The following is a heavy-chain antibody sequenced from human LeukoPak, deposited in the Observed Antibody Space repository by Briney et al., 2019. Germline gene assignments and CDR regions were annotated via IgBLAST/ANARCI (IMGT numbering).Heavy chain of an antibody. V-gene: IGHV3-74*01. CDR1: GFTLSSYT. Sequence: GGSLRLSCAASGFTLSSYTMYWVRQAPGKGLVWVSRINSDGTTTPYADSVKGRFTISRDNSRNTLSLQMNSLRVDDTAVYYCARGFRSVTTWGYFDYWGQGALVTVSS. D-gene: IGHD4-17*01. J-gene: IGHJ4*02. CDR2: INSDGTTT. CDR3: ARGFRSVTTWGYFDY.